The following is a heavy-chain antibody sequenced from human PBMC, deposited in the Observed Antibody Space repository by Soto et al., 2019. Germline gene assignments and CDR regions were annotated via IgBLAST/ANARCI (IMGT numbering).Heavy chain of an antibody. Sequence: SETLSLTCTISGGSISSGGYYWSWIRQHPGKGLEWIGYIYYSGSTYYNPSLKSRVTISVDTSKNQFSLKLSSVTAADTAVYYCARDYRPDYYYGMDVWGQGTSVTVSS. J-gene: IGHJ6*02. V-gene: IGHV4-31*03. CDR3: ARDYRPDYYYGMDV. CDR1: GGSISSGGYY. D-gene: IGHD4-4*01. CDR2: IYYSGST.